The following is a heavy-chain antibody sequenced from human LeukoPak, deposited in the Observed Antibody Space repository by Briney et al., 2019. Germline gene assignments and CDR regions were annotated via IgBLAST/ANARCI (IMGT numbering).Heavy chain of an antibody. Sequence: ASVKVSCKASGYTFTNYDINWVRQATGHGLEWMGWMNPNSGNAGYAQKFLGRLTLTRNTSIETAYMELSSLGSEDTAVYFCARDLNLKVATHTSGDYWGQGTLVTVSS. V-gene: IGHV1-8*01. CDR3: ARDLNLKVATHTSGDY. J-gene: IGHJ4*02. CDR2: MNPNSGNA. D-gene: IGHD3-22*01. CDR1: GYTFTNYD.